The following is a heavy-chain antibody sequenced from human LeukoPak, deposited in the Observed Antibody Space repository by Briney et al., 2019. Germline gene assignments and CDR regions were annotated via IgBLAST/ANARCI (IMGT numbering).Heavy chain of an antibody. D-gene: IGHD2-2*01. J-gene: IGHJ4*02. CDR2: IHYTGGT. CDR3: ARHEYSSSRYDY. Sequence: PSETLSLTCTVSAASVSTYYWSWIRQPPGKGLEWIGSIHYTGGTNYNPSLKSRVTISLDTSNNQFSLRLSSVIAADTAVYYCARHEYSSSRYDYWGQGTLVTVSS. CDR1: AASVSTYY. V-gene: IGHV4-59*08.